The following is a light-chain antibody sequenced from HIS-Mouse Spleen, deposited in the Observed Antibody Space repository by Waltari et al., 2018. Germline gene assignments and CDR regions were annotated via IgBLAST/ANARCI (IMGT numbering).Light chain of an antibody. CDR3: QQLNSYPPT. CDR1: QCISSY. V-gene: IGKV1-9*01. CDR2: AAS. J-gene: IGKJ1*01. Sequence: DIQLTQSPSFLSASVVDRVTITCRASQCISSYLAWYQQNPGKAPKLLIYAASTMQSGVPSRFSGSGSGTEFTLTISSMQPEDFATYYCQQLNSYPPTFGQGTKVEIK.